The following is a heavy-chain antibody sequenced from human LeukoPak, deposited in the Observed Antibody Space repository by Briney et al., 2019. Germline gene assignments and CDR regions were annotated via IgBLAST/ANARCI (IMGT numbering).Heavy chain of an antibody. V-gene: IGHV1-69*02. CDR3: ASCPYYYYYYMDV. CDR1: GGTFSSYT. CDR2: IIPILGIA. Sequence: SVKVSCKASGGTFSSYTISWVRQAPGQGLEWMGRIIPILGIANYAQKFQGRVTITADKSTSTAYMELSSLRSEDTAVYYCASCPYYYYYYMDVWGRGTTVTVSS. J-gene: IGHJ6*03.